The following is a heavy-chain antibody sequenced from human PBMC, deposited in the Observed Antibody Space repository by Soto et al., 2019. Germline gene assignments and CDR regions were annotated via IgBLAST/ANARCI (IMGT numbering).Heavy chain of an antibody. J-gene: IGHJ6*02. CDR1: GSTFSSYA. Sequence: GGSLRLSCAASGSTFSSYAMSWVRQAPGKGLEWVSVISGSGDSTYYADSVKGRFTISRDNSKNTLYVQMNSLRAEDTAVYYCARDLRTLYGMDVWGQGTTVTVSS. CDR3: ARDLRTLYGMDV. V-gene: IGHV3-23*01. CDR2: ISGSGDST.